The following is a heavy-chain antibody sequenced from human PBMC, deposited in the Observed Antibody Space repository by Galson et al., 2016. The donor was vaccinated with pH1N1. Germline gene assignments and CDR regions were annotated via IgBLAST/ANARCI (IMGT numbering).Heavy chain of an antibody. CDR3: ARRGAVHFDY. CDR2: IYHSGST. V-gene: IGHV4-39*01. Sequence: QVQLQESGPGLVKPSQTLSLTCSVSGASITSYSFYWGWIRQLPGKELEWIGTIYHSGSTNHNPSLRSRATLSVDPSKNQFSLRLTSVTAADTAVYYCARRGAVHFDYWGQGIVVTVSS. CDR1: GASITSYSFY. J-gene: IGHJ4*02. D-gene: IGHD2-8*01.